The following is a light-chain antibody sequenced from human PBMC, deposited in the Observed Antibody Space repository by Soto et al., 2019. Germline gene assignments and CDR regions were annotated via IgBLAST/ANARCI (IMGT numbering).Light chain of an antibody. CDR2: DIS. CDR1: QSVSSY. CDR3: QQYNSYST. V-gene: IGKV3-11*01. J-gene: IGKJ1*01. Sequence: VLTQSPVTLSLSPGERATLSCRASQSVSSYLAWYQQKPGQAPRLLIYDISNRATGIPARFSGSGSGAEFTLTISSLQSDDFATYYCQQYNSYSTFGQGTKVDIK.